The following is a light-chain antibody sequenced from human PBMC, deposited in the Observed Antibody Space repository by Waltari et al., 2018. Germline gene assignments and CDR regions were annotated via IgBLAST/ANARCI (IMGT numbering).Light chain of an antibody. CDR3: CSYVGLGTYV. CDR2: EVT. J-gene: IGLJ1*01. Sequence: QSGLAQPASASGSPGQTITIPCTGTSSDVGNYNLFPWYQQRPGKGPRLLIYEVTKRAPGTSDRFSASKSGNTASLSISGLQAQEDEADYYCCSYVGLGTYVFGTGTKVTV. CDR1: SSDVGNYNL. V-gene: IGLV2-23*02.